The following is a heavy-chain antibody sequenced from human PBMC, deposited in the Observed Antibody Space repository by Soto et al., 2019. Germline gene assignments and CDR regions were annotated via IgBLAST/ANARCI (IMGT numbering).Heavy chain of an antibody. V-gene: IGHV3-30*18. J-gene: IGHJ4*02. CDR2: ISYDGSNK. Sequence: PGGSLRLSCAASGFTFSSYGMHWVRQAPGKGLEWVAVISYDGSNKYYADSVKGRFTISRDNSKNTLYLQMNSLRAEDTAVYYCAKDRGSGSYYNVDFDYWGQGTLVTVSS. D-gene: IGHD3-10*01. CDR1: GFTFSSYG. CDR3: AKDRGSGSYYNVDFDY.